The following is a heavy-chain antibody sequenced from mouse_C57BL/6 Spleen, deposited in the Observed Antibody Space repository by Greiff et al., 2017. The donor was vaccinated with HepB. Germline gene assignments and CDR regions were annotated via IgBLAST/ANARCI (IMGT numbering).Heavy chain of an antibody. J-gene: IGHJ1*03. CDR2: IDPSDSYT. CDR1: GYTFTSYW. Sequence: VQLQQPGAELVMPGASVKLSCKASGYTFTSYWMHWVKQRPGQGLEWIGEIDPSDSYTNYNQKFKGKSTLTVDKSSGTAYMQLSSLTSEDSAVYYGARWAYYDSSRYVDVWGTGTTVTVSS. D-gene: IGHD1-1*01. CDR3: ARWAYYDSSRYVDV. V-gene: IGHV1-69*01.